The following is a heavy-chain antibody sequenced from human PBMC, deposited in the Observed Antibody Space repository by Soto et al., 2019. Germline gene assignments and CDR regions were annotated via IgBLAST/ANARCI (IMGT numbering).Heavy chain of an antibody. V-gene: IGHV3-49*04. CDR1: GFTFGDYG. Sequence: QSGGSLRLSCTASGFTFGDYGMSWVRQAPGKGLEWVGSIRKKAYGGTTEYAASVKGRFTISRDDSKSIAYLQMSSLKTEDTAVYYCTSCTAPDYYYYGMDVWGQGTTVTVSS. CDR2: IRKKAYGGTT. J-gene: IGHJ6*02. CDR3: TSCTAPDYYYYGMDV. D-gene: IGHD2-8*01.